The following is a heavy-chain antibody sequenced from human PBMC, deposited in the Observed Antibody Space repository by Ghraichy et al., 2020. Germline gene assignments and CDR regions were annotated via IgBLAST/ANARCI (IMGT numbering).Heavy chain of an antibody. D-gene: IGHD4-23*01. CDR1: GFTFSSFA. V-gene: IGHV3-64*01. Sequence: GGSLRLSCAASGFTFSSFAMHWVRQAPGKGLEYISAISSDGLRTYYATSVKGRFTIARDNSKNTLYLQMGGLRPEDVAVYFCARKSLGYGGQPLDYWGQGTLVTVSS. CDR2: ISSDGLRT. J-gene: IGHJ4*02. CDR3: ARKSLGYGGQPLDY.